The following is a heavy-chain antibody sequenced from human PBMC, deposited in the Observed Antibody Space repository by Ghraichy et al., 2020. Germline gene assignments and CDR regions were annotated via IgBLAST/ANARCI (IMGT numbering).Heavy chain of an antibody. V-gene: IGHV4-39*01. CDR1: GGSISSSSYY. CDR2: IYYSGST. Sequence: SETLSLTCTVSGGSISSSSYYWGWIRQPPGKGLEWIGSIYYSGSTYYNPSLKSRVTISVDTSKNQFSLKLSSVTAADTAVYYCARLDGGYCSGGSCDDYWGQGTLVTVSS. D-gene: IGHD2-15*01. J-gene: IGHJ4*02. CDR3: ARLDGGYCSGGSCDDY.